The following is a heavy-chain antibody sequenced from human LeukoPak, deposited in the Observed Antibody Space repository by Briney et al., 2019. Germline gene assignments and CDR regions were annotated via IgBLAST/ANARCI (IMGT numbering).Heavy chain of an antibody. J-gene: IGHJ4*02. D-gene: IGHD1-26*01. CDR1: GFTFSSYT. Sequence: GGSLRLSCTASGFTFSSYTMSWVRQAPGKGLEWVSGIRGSGGTTYYADSVKCRFTISRDNSKNTLYLQMNSLRAEDTAVYYCAKAGAGSWDSYFDYWGQGTLVTVSS. V-gene: IGHV3-23*01. CDR2: IRGSGGTT. CDR3: AKAGAGSWDSYFDY.